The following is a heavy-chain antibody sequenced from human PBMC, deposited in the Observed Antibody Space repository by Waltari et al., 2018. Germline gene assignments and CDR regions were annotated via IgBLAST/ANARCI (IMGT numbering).Heavy chain of an antibody. J-gene: IGHJ4*02. CDR2: VSSTGGA. V-gene: IGHV4-61*02. CDR1: GDSISSADSY. CDR3: AREDLAVRKTGGFDY. D-gene: IGHD6-19*01. Sequence: QVLLQESGPGLVQASQTLLLTCTVPGDSISSADSYWCWLRRPAGKEIQWIGRVSSTGGANYYPSLKRRATISVDSSKNEFSLSLTSVTAADTATYYCAREDLAVRKTGGFDYWGQGVMVSVSS.